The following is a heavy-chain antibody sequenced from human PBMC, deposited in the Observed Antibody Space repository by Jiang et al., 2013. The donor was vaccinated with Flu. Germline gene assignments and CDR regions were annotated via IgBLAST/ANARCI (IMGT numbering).Heavy chain of an antibody. CDR1: GFIFSDYA. CDR3: AKRGRHDTSGYYY. V-gene: IGHV3-23*01. D-gene: IGHD3-22*01. J-gene: IGHJ4*02. CDR2: VSGSGGTT. Sequence: DLVQPGGSLRLSCATSGFIFSDYAMTWVRQGPGKGLEWVSVVSGSGGTTYYADSVRGRFTISRDNSKNTVYLHMSSLRAEDTAVYYCAKRGRHDTSGYYYWGQGTLVTVSS.